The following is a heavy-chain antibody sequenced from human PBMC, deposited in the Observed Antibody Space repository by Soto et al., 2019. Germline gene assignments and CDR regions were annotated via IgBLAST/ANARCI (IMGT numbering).Heavy chain of an antibody. CDR3: ARKTYDSSEFDY. V-gene: IGHV4-34*01. Sequence: PSETLSLTCAVYGGSFSGYYWSWIRQPPGKGLEWIGEINHSGSTNYNPSLKSRVTISVDTSKNQFSLKLSSVTAADTAVYYCARKTYDSSEFDYWGQGTLVTVSS. D-gene: IGHD3-22*01. CDR2: INHSGST. CDR1: GGSFSGYY. J-gene: IGHJ4*02.